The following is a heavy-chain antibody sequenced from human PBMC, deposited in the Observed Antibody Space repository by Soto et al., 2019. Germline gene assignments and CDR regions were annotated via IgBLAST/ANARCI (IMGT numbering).Heavy chain of an antibody. V-gene: IGHV3-48*02. CDR1: GFSFSNYN. CDR3: ARDFGHGYYLDY. J-gene: IGHJ4*02. Sequence: GVSLRLSCVASGFSFSNYNMNWVRQAPGKGLEWVSYITDSSDTVHYADSVRGRFTISRDNAESSLYLQMNSLRDEDTAVYFCARDFGHGYYLDYWGRGTLVTDSS. CDR2: ITDSSDTV. D-gene: IGHD3-3*01.